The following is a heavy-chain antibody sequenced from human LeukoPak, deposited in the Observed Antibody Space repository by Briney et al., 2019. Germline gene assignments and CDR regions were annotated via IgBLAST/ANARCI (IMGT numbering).Heavy chain of an antibody. D-gene: IGHD3-3*01. CDR2: IYTSGST. V-gene: IGHV4-4*07. J-gene: IGHJ4*02. Sequence: PSVTLSLTCTVSGGSISSYYWSWIRQPAGKGLEWIGRIYTSGSTNYNPSLKSRVTMSVDTSKNQFSLKLSSVTAADTAVYYCARGPMFFGVAYCDYWGQGTLVTVSS. CDR1: GGSISSYY. CDR3: ARGPMFFGVAYCDY.